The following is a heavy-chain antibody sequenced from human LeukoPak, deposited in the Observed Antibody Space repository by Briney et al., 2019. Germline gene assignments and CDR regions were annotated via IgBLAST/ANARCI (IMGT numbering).Heavy chain of an antibody. D-gene: IGHD6-6*01. V-gene: IGHV4-34*01. CDR3: ARGAGSSPEGDYFDY. CDR1: GGSFSGYY. Sequence: SETLSLTCAVYGGSFSGYYWSWIRQPPGKGLEWIGEINHSGSTNYNPSLKSRVTISVDTSKNQFSLKLSSVAAADTAVYYCARGAGSSPEGDYFDYWGQGTLVTVSS. CDR2: INHSGST. J-gene: IGHJ4*02.